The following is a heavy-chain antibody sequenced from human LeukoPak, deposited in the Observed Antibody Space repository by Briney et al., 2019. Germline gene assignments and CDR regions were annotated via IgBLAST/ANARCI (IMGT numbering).Heavy chain of an antibody. CDR1: GYTFTGYY. D-gene: IGHD3-9*01. V-gene: IGHV1-2*02. J-gene: IGHJ4*02. CDR3: ARFEKVNDYDILTGHFDY. CDR2: INPNSGGT. Sequence: GASVKVSCKASGYTFTGYYMHWVRQAPGQGLEWMGWINPNSGGTNYAQKFQGRVTMTRDTSISTAYMELSRLRSDDTAVYYCARFEKVNDYDILTGHFDYWGQGTLVTVSS.